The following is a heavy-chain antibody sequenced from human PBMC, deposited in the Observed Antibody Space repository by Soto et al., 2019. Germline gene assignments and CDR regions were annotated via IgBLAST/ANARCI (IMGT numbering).Heavy chain of an antibody. CDR2: IYTDGTT. CDR3: PSSSGWYYFDY. Sequence: GGSLRLSCAASGFAVSANYVSWVRQAPGKGLEWVSLIYTDGTTSYADSVKGRFTISRDNAKNTLYLQMNSLRAEDTAVYYCPSSSGWYYFDYWGQGTLVTVSS. CDR1: GFAVSANY. V-gene: IGHV3-53*01. J-gene: IGHJ4*02. D-gene: IGHD6-19*01.